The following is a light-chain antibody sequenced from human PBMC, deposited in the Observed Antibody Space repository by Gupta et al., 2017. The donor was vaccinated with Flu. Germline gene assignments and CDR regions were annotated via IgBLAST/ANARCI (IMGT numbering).Light chain of an antibody. Sequence: PSTLAATVDYSVNITCRASQSISSWLAWYQQKPGKAPKLLIQKASNLESGVPSRFTGSGSGTEFSLTISSLQTDDVAAYYCQQYSTAPLTLGEGTKVELE. CDR3: QQYSTAPLT. CDR2: KAS. V-gene: IGKV1-5*03. CDR1: QSISSW. J-gene: IGKJ4*01.